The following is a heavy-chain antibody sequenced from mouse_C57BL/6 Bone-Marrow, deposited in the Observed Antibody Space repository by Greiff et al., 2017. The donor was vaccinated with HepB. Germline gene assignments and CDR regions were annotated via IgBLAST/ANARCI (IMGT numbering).Heavy chain of an antibody. Sequence: VQLQESGAELARPGASVKMSCKASGYTFTSYTMHWVKQRPGQGLEWIGYINPSSGYTKYNQKFKDKATLTADKSSSTAYMQLSSLTSEDSAVYYCARERWFYAMDYWGQGTSVTVSS. CDR1: GYTFTSYT. D-gene: IGHD2-2*01. CDR3: ARERWFYAMDY. V-gene: IGHV1-4*01. J-gene: IGHJ4*01. CDR2: INPSSGYT.